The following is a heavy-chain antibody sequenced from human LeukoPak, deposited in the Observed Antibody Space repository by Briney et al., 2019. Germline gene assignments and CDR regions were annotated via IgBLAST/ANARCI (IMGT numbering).Heavy chain of an antibody. CDR1: GGTFSSYA. Sequence: SVKVSCKASGGTFSSYAISWVRQAPGQGLEWMGGIIPIFGTANYAQKFQGRVTITTDESTSTAYMEPSSLRSEDTAVYYCARVNLDRDSSGFAFDYWGQGTLVTVSS. J-gene: IGHJ4*02. CDR2: IIPIFGTA. CDR3: ARVNLDRDSSGFAFDY. V-gene: IGHV1-69*05. D-gene: IGHD3-22*01.